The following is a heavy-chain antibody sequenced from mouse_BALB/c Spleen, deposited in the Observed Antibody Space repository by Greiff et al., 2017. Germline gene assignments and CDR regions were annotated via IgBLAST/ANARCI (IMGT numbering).Heavy chain of an antibody. CDR3: ARRVYGNYLAY. Sequence: VHVKQSGAELVKPGASVKLSCTASGFNIKDTYMHWVKQRPEQGLEWIGRIDPANGNTKYDPKFQGKATITADTSSNTAYLQLSSLTSEDTAVYYGARRVYGNYLAYWGQGTLVTVSA. CDR2: IDPANGNT. V-gene: IGHV14-3*02. J-gene: IGHJ3*01. CDR1: GFNIKDTY. D-gene: IGHD2-1*01.